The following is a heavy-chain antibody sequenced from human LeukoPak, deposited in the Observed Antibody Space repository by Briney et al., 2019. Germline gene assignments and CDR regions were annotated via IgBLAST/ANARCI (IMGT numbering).Heavy chain of an antibody. CDR1: GFTFSTFG. Sequence: GGSLRLSCTASGFTFSTFGMDWVRQASGKGLEWVAYIRYDGGNKYYADSVKGRFTISRDNSKNMLYLQMNSLRAEDTAVYYCAKGGMTRGSFDNWGQGTLVTVSS. CDR3: AKGGMTRGSFDN. CDR2: IRYDGGNK. V-gene: IGHV3-30*02. J-gene: IGHJ4*02. D-gene: IGHD3-16*01.